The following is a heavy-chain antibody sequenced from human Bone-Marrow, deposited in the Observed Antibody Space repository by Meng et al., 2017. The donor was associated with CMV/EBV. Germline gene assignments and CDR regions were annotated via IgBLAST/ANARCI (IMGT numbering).Heavy chain of an antibody. CDR3: ARSNCRTGTCFTDYIDC. J-gene: IGHJ4*02. D-gene: IGHD1-7*01. Sequence: ASVKVSCKASGYNFIDYLLHWVRQAPGQGPEWMGCINPNSGGTIYTQNLQDRVTMTRDTSIRTAYMELSGLRSDDTAVYYGARSNCRTGTCFTDYIDCWGQGTLVTVSS. V-gene: IGHV1-2*02. CDR2: INPNSGGT. CDR1: GYNFIDYL.